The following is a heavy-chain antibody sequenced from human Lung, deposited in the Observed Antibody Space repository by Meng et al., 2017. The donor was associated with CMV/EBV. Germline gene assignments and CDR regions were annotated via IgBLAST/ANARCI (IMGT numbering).Heavy chain of an antibody. CDR2: IYSGGST. D-gene: IGHD5-18*01. CDR1: GFIVSSNY. CDR3: ARDQGRGYSYGQAYYYGMDV. V-gene: IGHV3-66*02. Sequence: GGSXRLXCAASGFIVSSNYMSWVRQAPGKGLEWVSVIYSGGSTYYADSVKGRFTISRDNSKNTLYLQMNSLRAEDTAVYYCARDQGRGYSYGQAYYYGMDVWXQGTXVTVSS. J-gene: IGHJ6*02.